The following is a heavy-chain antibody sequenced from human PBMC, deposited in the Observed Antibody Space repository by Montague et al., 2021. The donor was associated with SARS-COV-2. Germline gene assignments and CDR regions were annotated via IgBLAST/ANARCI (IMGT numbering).Heavy chain of an antibody. CDR1: GFSLSTSGMC. CDR2: IDWDDDK. D-gene: IGHD3-9*01. Sequence: PALVKPTQTLTLTCTFSGFSLSTSGMCVSWICQPPGKALEWLALIDWDDDKYYSTSLKTRLTISKDTSKNQVVLTMTNMDPVDTATYYCARTYYDILTGYYTYDYWGQGTLVTVSS. V-gene: IGHV2-70*01. J-gene: IGHJ4*02. CDR3: ARTYYDILTGYYTYDY.